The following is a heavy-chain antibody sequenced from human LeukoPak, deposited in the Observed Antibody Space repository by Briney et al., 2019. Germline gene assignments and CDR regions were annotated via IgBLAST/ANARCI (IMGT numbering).Heavy chain of an antibody. Sequence: ASVKVSCKVSGYIRTELSMYCVRQAPGKGLEWMGGFDPEDGETIYAQKFQGRVTMTEDTSTDTAYMELSSLRSEDTAVYYCATVLDYYDSSGYQGDYWGQGTLVTVSS. CDR1: GYIRTELS. CDR3: ATVLDYYDSSGYQGDY. D-gene: IGHD3-22*01. CDR2: FDPEDGET. V-gene: IGHV1-24*01. J-gene: IGHJ4*02.